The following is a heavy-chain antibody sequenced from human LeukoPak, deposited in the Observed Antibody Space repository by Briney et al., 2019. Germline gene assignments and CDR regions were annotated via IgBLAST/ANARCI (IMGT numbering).Heavy chain of an antibody. CDR1: GFTFSSYW. J-gene: IGHJ3*02. Sequence: GGSLRLSCAASGFTFSSYWMSWVRQAPGKGLEWVANIKQDGSEKYYVDSVKGRLTISRDNAKNSLYLQMNSLRAEDTAVYYCASPYNWNDAAAFDIWGQGTMVTVSS. D-gene: IGHD1-20*01. CDR2: IKQDGSEK. CDR3: ASPYNWNDAAAFDI. V-gene: IGHV3-7*01.